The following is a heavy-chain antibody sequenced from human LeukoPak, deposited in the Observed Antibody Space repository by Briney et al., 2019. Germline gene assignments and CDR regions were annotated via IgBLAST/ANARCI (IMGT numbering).Heavy chain of an antibody. CDR2: ISAYNGNT. CDR3: ARDPAIVGATYYFDY. Sequence: ASVKVSCKASGYTFTSYGISWVRQAPVQGLEWMGWISAYNGNTNYAQKLQGRVTMTTDTSTSTAYMELRSLRSDDTAVYYCARDPAIVGATYYFDYWGQGTLVTVSS. J-gene: IGHJ4*02. V-gene: IGHV1-18*01. CDR1: GYTFTSYG. D-gene: IGHD1-26*01.